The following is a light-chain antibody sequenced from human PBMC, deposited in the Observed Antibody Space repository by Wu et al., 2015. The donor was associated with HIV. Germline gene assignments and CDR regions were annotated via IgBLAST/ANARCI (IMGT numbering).Light chain of an antibody. CDR3: QQYSDPPPEHS. J-gene: IGKJ2*03. V-gene: IGKV3-20*01. CDR1: QSISSSY. CDR2: AAS. Sequence: EIVLTQSPGTLSLSPGERATLSCRASQSISSSYLAWYQHKPGQAPRLLFYAASIRATGIPDRFSGSGSGTDFTLTISRLEPEDFAVYYCQQYSDPPPEHSFGQGTKLGDQ.